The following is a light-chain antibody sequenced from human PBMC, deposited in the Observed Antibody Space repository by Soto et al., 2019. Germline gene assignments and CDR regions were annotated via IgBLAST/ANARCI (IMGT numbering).Light chain of an antibody. V-gene: IGLV2-14*01. Sequence: QSALTQPASVSGSPGQSITISCTGTSSDVGGYNYVSWYQQHPGKAPKLMIYDVSNRPSGVSNRFSGYKSGNTASLTSSGLPAEDEADYYCSSYTRSSTVVFGGGTKLTVL. CDR2: DVS. J-gene: IGLJ2*01. CDR3: SSYTRSSTVV. CDR1: SSDVGGYNY.